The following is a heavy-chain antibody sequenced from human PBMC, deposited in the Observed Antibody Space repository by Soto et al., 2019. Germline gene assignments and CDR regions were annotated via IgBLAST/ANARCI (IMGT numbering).Heavy chain of an antibody. D-gene: IGHD2-2*01. CDR2: IYHSGST. J-gene: IGHJ4*02. Sequence: PSETLSLTCAVSGGSISSGGYSWSWIRQPPGKGLEWVGYIYHSGSTYYNPSLKSRVTISVDRSKNQFSLKLSSVTAADTAVYYCARSGSTVTTIDYWGQGTLVTVSS. CDR1: GGSISSGGYS. V-gene: IGHV4-30-2*01. CDR3: ARSGSTVTTIDY.